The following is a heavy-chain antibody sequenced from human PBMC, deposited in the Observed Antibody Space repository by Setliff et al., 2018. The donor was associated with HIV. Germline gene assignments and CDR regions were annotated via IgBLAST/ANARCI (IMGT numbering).Heavy chain of an antibody. V-gene: IGHV3-30*02. J-gene: IGHJ4*02. D-gene: IGHD3-22*01. CDR3: AKIQNPQGYYYDSSGYYPHPGSPDY. Sequence: PGGSLRLSCAASGFTFSSYGMHWVRQAPGKGLEWVAFIRYDGSNKYYADSVKVRFTISRDNSKNTLYLQMNSLRAEDTAVYYCAKIQNPQGYYYDSSGYYPHPGSPDYWGQGTLVTVSS. CDR2: IRYDGSNK. CDR1: GFTFSSYG.